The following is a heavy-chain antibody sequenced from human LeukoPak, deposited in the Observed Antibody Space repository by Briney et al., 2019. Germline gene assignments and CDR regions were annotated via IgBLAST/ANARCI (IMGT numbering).Heavy chain of an antibody. CDR1: GFTVSRNY. D-gene: IGHD3-22*01. J-gene: IGHJ4*02. CDR3: ARYYYYDGSSYYHHFDY. V-gene: IGHV3-53*01. Sequence: GESLRLSCAASGFTVSRNYMSWVRQAPGKGLEWVSVIYSGGSTYYADSVKGRFTISRDNSKNTLYLQMNSLRAEDTAVYYCARYYYYDGSSYYHHFDYWGQGTLVTVSS. CDR2: IYSGGST.